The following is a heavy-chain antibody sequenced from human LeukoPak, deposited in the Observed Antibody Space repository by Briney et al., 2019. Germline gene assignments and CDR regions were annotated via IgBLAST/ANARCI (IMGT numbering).Heavy chain of an antibody. D-gene: IGHD6-6*01. Sequence: PSETLSLTCTVSGGSISSYYWSWIRQPPGKGLEWIGYIYYSGSTNYNPSLKSRVTISVDTSKNQFSLKLSSVTAADTAVYYCARDTSSSSTWGRGTLVTVSS. CDR2: IYYSGST. V-gene: IGHV4-59*01. J-gene: IGHJ5*02. CDR3: ARDTSSSST. CDR1: GGSISSYY.